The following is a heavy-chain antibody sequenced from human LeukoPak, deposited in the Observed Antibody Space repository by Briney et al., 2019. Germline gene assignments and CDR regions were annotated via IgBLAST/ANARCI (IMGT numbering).Heavy chain of an antibody. Sequence: GGSLRLSCAASGFTFSSYAMTWVRQAPGKGLEWVSAISDSGGRIFYADSVKGRFTISRDNFKNTLYLQMNGLRAEDTAVYYCAKYSSNWQHYLYYYGMDVWGQGTTVTVSS. J-gene: IGHJ6*02. V-gene: IGHV3-23*01. D-gene: IGHD6-13*01. CDR1: GFTFSSYA. CDR3: AKYSSNWQHYLYYYGMDV. CDR2: ISDSGGRI.